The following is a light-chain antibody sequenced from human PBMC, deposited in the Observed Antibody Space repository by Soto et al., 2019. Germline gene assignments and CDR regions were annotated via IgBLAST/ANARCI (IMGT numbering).Light chain of an antibody. CDR2: DAS. CDR3: QQYHGYSGT. V-gene: IGKV1-5*01. Sequence: DIQMTQSPSTLSASVGDRVTITCRASQTIRTWLAWYQQKSGKAPKLLIYDASTLKSGVPSRFSGSGSGTEFTLTISSLQPDDFATYYCQQYHGYSGTFGQGTKVEIK. CDR1: QTIRTW. J-gene: IGKJ1*01.